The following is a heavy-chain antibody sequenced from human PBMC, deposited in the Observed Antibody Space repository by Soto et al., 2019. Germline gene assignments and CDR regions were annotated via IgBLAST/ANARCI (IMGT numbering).Heavy chain of an antibody. CDR1: GYIFIHHY. CDR3: ARTSYDSSGTAADP. V-gene: IGHV1-69*01. CDR2: IIPIFGTA. Sequence: GASVKVSCKTSGYIFIHHYIHWVRQAPGQGLEWMGGIIPIFGTADYAQKFQGRVTITADESTSTAYMELSSLRSEDTAVYYCARTSYDSSGTAADPWGQGTLVTVSS. D-gene: IGHD3-22*01. J-gene: IGHJ5*02.